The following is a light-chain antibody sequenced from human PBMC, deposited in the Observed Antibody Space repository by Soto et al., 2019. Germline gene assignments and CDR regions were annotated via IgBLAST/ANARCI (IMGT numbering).Light chain of an antibody. CDR3: QQYNTWPLT. CDR1: QTIRSN. CDR2: GAS. V-gene: IGKV3-15*01. Sequence: EKVMTQSPATLSVSPGGRATLSCRASQTIRSNLAWYQQRPGQAPRLLIYGASTRATGIPARFSGSGSGTEFTLTISSLQSEDFAVYYCQQYNTWPLTFGQGTRLEIK. J-gene: IGKJ5*01.